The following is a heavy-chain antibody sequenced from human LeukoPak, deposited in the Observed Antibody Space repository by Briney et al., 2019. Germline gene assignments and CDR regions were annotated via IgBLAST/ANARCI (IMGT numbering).Heavy chain of an antibody. J-gene: IGHJ4*02. CDR3: ARADSSGYSLDENFDY. D-gene: IGHD3-22*01. V-gene: IGHV1-69*04. Sequence: GASVKVSCKASGGTLSSCDINWVRQAPGQGLEWIGRIIPMFGIVNYAQNFQGRVTITADKSTNTAYMELSSLRSEDTAFYYCARADSSGYSLDENFDYWGQGTLVTVSS. CDR2: IIPMFGIV. CDR1: GGTLSSCD.